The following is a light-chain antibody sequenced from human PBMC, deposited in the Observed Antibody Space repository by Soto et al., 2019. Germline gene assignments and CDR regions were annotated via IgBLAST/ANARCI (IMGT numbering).Light chain of an antibody. CDR2: GAS. J-gene: IGKJ5*01. CDR1: QTVSSNY. V-gene: IGKV3-20*01. CDR3: QQYNGAPTT. Sequence: LTQSPDPLSFSPGGRATFPCRATQTVSSNYLAWCQQRPGQAPRLLIYGASTRAAGIPDRFSGSGSGTDFTLTITRLEPEDSAVYFCQQYNGAPTTFGQGTRLEI.